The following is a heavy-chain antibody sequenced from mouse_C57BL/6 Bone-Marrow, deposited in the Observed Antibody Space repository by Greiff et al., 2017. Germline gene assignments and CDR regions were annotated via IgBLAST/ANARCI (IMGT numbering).Heavy chain of an antibody. CDR2: IDPNSGGT. CDR3: ARSDSSGPWFAY. V-gene: IGHV1-72*01. J-gene: IGHJ3*01. Sequence: QVQLKQPGAELVKPGASVKLSCKASGYTFTSYWMHWVKQRPGRGLEWIGRIDPNSGGTKYNEKFKSKATLTVDKPSSTAYMQLSSLTSEDSAVYYCARSDSSGPWFAYWGQGTLVTVSA. D-gene: IGHD3-2*02. CDR1: GYTFTSYW.